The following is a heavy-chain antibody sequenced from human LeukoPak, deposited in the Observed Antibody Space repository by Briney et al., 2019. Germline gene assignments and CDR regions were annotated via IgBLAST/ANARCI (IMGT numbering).Heavy chain of an antibody. Sequence: PSETLSLTCTVSGGSISSYYWSWIRQPPGKGLEWIGYIYYSGSTNYNPSLESRVTISVDTSKNQFSLKLSSVSAADTAVYYCASSRDGDLRFDPWGQGTLVTVSS. J-gene: IGHJ5*02. CDR2: IYYSGST. V-gene: IGHV4-59*08. D-gene: IGHD5-24*01. CDR1: GGSISSYY. CDR3: ASSRDGDLRFDP.